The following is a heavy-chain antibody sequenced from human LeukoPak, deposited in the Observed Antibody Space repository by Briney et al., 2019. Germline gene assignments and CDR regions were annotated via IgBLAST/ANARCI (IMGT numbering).Heavy chain of an antibody. J-gene: IGHJ6*03. CDR3: AKVTGLGWSGSRNPYYMDV. V-gene: IGHV3-48*03. CDR2: ISGSGSTI. CDR1: GFTFSSYE. D-gene: IGHD3-3*01. Sequence: PGGSLRLSCAASGFTFSSYEMNWVRQAPGKGLEWVAFISGSGSTIFHADSVKGRFSISRDNAKNSLYLQMNSLRAEDTAVYYCAKVTGLGWSGSRNPYYMDVWGKGTTVTVSS.